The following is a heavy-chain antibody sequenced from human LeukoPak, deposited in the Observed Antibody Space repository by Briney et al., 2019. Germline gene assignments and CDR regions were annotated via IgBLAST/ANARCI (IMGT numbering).Heavy chain of an antibody. CDR1: GYTFTSYG. J-gene: IGHJ4*02. V-gene: IGHV1-18*01. CDR3: ARDLYYGSGSYYNDHDY. D-gene: IGHD3-10*01. CDR2: ISAYNGNT. Sequence: GASVKVSCKASGYTFTSYGISWVRQAPGQGLEWMGWISAYNGNTNYAQKLQGRVTMTTDTSTSTAYMELRSLRSDDTAVYYCARDLYYGSGSYYNDHDYWGQGTLVTVSS.